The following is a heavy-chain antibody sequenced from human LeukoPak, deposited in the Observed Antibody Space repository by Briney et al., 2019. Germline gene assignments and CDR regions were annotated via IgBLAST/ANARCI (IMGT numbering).Heavy chain of an antibody. CDR2: IHSGGTT. CDR1: GFTVSNNY. J-gene: IGHJ4*02. CDR3: AKAAEWLRSPFDY. D-gene: IGHD5-12*01. V-gene: IGHV3-53*05. Sequence: PGGSLRLSCAASGFTVSNNYMSWVRQAPGKGLEWVSVIHSGGTTNYADSVQGRFTISRDNSKTTVYLQMNSLRADDTAVYYCAKAAEWLRSPFDYWGQGTLVTVSS.